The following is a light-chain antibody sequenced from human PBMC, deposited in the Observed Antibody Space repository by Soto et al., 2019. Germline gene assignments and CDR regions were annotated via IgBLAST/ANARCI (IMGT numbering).Light chain of an antibody. Sequence: SYELTQPPSVSVAPGQTARITCGGNNIGSKSVHWYQQKPGQAPVLVVYDDSDRPSGNPERFSGSNSGNTATLTISRVEAGDEADYYCQLWDSSSDHWVFGGGTKVTVL. CDR2: DDS. V-gene: IGLV3-21*02. J-gene: IGLJ3*02. CDR3: QLWDSSSDHWV. CDR1: NIGSKS.